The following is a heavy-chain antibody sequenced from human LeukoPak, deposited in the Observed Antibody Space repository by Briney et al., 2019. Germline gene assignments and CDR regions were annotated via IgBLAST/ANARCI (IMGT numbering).Heavy chain of an antibody. Sequence: GGSLRLSCAASGFTFSSYAMSWVRQAPGKGLEWVSAISGSGGSTYYADSVKGRFTISRDNAKNSLYLQMNSLRAEDTAVYYCAGFASGRAVARLVDYWGQGTLVTVSS. CDR3: AGFASGRAVARLVDY. CDR2: ISGSGGST. D-gene: IGHD6-19*01. V-gene: IGHV3-23*01. CDR1: GFTFSSYA. J-gene: IGHJ4*02.